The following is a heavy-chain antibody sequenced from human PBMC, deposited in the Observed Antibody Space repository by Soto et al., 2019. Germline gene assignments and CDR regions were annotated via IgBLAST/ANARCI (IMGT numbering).Heavy chain of an antibody. CDR2: ISAYNGNT. V-gene: IGHV1-18*01. CDR3: ASTPPEVAGTYYFDY. Sequence: ASVKVSCKASGYTFTSYVISWVRQAPGQGLEWMGWISAYNGNTNYAQKLQGRVTMTTDTSTSTAYMELRSLRSDDTAVYYCASTPPEVAGTYYFDYWGQGTLVTVSS. CDR1: GYTFTSYV. D-gene: IGHD6-19*01. J-gene: IGHJ4*02.